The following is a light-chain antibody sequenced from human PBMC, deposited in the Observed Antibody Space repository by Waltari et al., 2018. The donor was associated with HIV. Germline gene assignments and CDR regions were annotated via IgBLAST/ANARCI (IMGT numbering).Light chain of an antibody. V-gene: IGLV1-40*01. Sequence: QAALTQPPSVSGAPGQSLDLSCTGHSTTRVPHFAVHCYQSLPGVAPKLFLYGSTKRPAGVSDRFSGSRSDTSASLAITGLRADDEATYYCQTFDRTLSFYVFGTGTTVSVL. CDR3: QTFDRTLSFYV. J-gene: IGLJ1*01. CDR1: STTRVPHFA. CDR2: GST.